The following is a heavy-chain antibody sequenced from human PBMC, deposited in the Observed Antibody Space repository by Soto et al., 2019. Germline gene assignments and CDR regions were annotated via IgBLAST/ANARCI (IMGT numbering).Heavy chain of an antibody. CDR1: GGTFSSYA. CDR3: AGGGPLATITGDWFDP. D-gene: IGHD5-12*01. Sequence: QVQLVQSGAEVKKPGSSVKVSCKASGGTFSSYAISWVRQAPGQGLEWMGGIIPIFGTANYAQKFQGRVTIPADESKDKDYRELSSLRSGDKALYYCAGGGPLATITGDWFDPWGQGTLVTVSS. CDR2: IIPIFGTA. V-gene: IGHV1-69*12. J-gene: IGHJ5*02.